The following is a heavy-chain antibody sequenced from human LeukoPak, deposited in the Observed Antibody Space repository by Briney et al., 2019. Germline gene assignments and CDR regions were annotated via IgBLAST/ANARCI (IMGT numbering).Heavy chain of an antibody. CDR2: TNHSGST. CDR1: GGSFSGYY. CDR3: ARLPRWWYFDL. J-gene: IGHJ2*01. V-gene: IGHV4-34*01. Sequence: PSETLSLTCAVYGGSFSGYYWSWIRQPPGKGLEWIGETNHSGSTNYNPSLKSRVTISVDTSKNQFSLKLSSVTAADTAVYYCARLPRWWYFDLWGRGTLVTVSS.